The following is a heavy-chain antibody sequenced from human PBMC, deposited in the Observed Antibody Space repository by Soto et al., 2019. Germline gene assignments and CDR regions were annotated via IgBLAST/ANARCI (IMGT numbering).Heavy chain of an antibody. D-gene: IGHD3-9*01. CDR3: ARGYDILTGYVDY. Sequence: QVELQESGPGLVKPSQTLSLTCTVSGGSISSGGYYWSWIRQHPGKGLEWIGYIYYSGSTYYNPSLKSRVTISVDTSKNQFSLKLSSVTAADTAVYYCARGYDILTGYVDYWGQGTLVTVSS. CDR1: GGSISSGGYY. J-gene: IGHJ4*02. CDR2: IYYSGST. V-gene: IGHV4-31*03.